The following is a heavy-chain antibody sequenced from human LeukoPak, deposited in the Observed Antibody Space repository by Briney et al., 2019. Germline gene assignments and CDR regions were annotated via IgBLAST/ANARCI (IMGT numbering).Heavy chain of an antibody. Sequence: PSGTLSLTCAVYGGSFTGYYWTWIRQPPGKGLEWIGEISHSGSTNCDPSLKSRVTISVDTSKNQFSLKLTSVTAADTAVYYCARGAGDFWSGYYTRYYYYMDVWGKGTTVTVSS. J-gene: IGHJ6*03. CDR3: ARGAGDFWSGYYTRYYYYMDV. CDR2: ISHSGST. CDR1: GGSFTGYY. D-gene: IGHD3-3*01. V-gene: IGHV4-34*01.